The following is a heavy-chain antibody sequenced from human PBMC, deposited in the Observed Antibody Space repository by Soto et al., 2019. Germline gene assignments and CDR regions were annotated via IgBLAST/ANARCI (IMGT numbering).Heavy chain of an antibody. V-gene: IGHV4-59*01. CDR3: ARDLDTAMGDWYGMDV. D-gene: IGHD5-18*01. J-gene: IGHJ6*02. Sequence: SETLSLTCTVSGGSISSYYWSWIRQPPGKGLEWIGYIHYSGSTNYNPSLKSRVTISVDTSKNQFSLNLNSVTAADTAVYYCARDLDTAMGDWYGMDVWGQGTTVTVSS. CDR1: GGSISSYY. CDR2: IHYSGST.